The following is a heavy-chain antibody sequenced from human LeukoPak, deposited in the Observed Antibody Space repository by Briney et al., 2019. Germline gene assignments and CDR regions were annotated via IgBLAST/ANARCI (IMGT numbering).Heavy chain of an antibody. V-gene: IGHV4-4*07. CDR1: GGSISSYY. J-gene: IGHJ4*02. Sequence: SETLSLTCTVSGGSISSYYWSWIRQPAGKGLEWIGRIYTSGSTNYNPSLKSRGTMSVDTSKNQFSLKLSSVTAADTAVYYCARVPWDSSGWPYFDYWGQGTLVTVSS. CDR3: ARVPWDSSGWPYFDY. D-gene: IGHD6-19*01. CDR2: IYTSGST.